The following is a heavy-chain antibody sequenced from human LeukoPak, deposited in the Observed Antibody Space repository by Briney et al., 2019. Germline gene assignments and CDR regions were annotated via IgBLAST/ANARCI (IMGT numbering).Heavy chain of an antibody. Sequence: PGGSLRLSCAASGFTFSSYSMNWFRQAPGKGLEWVSYISSSSSTIYYADSVRGRFTISRDNGKNSLYLQMNSLRDEDTAVYYCARASMRAFDTWGQGTMVTVSS. CDR2: ISSSSSTI. CDR3: ARASMRAFDT. J-gene: IGHJ3*02. D-gene: IGHD2/OR15-2a*01. CDR1: GFTFSSYS. V-gene: IGHV3-48*02.